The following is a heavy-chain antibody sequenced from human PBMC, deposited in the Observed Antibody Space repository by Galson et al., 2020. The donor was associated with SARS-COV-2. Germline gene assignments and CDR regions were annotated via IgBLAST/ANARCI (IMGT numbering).Heavy chain of an antibody. J-gene: IGHJ4*01. Sequence: SETLSLTCAVSGGSIDNDNWWSWVRRPPGKGLEWIGEVYHNGHANYNPSLKSRVTILVDKSKNQLSLEVNSVTVADTAVYYCAAHSGFSQSVWGLGTLVTGSS. CDR3: AAHSGFSQSV. CDR1: GGSIDNDNW. CDR2: VYHNGHA. V-gene: IGHV4-4*02. D-gene: IGHD2-15*01.